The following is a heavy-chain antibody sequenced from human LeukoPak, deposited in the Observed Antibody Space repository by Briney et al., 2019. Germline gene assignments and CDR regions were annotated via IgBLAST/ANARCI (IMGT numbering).Heavy chain of an antibody. CDR3: ARVDAVAGISNWFDP. V-gene: IGHV1-18*01. CDR1: GYTFTSYG. CDR2: ISAYNGNT. Sequence: ASVKVSCKASGYTFTSYGISWVRQAPGKGLEWMGWISAYNGNTNYAQKLQGRVTMTTDTSTSTAYMELRSLRSDDTAVYYCARVDAVAGISNWFDPWGQGTLVTVSS. D-gene: IGHD6-19*01. J-gene: IGHJ5*02.